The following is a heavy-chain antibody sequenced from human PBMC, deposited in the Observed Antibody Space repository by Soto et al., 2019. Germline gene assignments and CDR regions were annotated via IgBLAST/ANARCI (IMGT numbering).Heavy chain of an antibody. D-gene: IGHD5-18*01. CDR3: ARAAGYSYGYYSYYYGMDV. V-gene: IGHV4-59*01. CDR2: IYYSGST. J-gene: IGHJ6*02. CDR1: GGSISSYY. Sequence: SETLSLTCTVSGGSISSYYWSWIRQPPGKGLEWIGYIYYSGSTNYNPSLKSRVTISVDTSKNQFSLKLSSATAADTAVYYCARAAGYSYGYYSYYYGMDVWGQGTTVT.